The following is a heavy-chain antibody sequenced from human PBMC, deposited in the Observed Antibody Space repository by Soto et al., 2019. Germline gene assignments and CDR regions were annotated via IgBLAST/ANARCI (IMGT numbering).Heavy chain of an antibody. CDR3: TRGGDAYKNGH. V-gene: IGHV4-30-2*02. Sequence: PSETLSLTCAVSGGSISSGGYSWSWIRQPPGKGLEWIGYIYHSGSTYYNPSLKSRVTMSVDTSKNQFSLKLTSVNAADTAVYYCTRGGDAYKNGHWGQGTLVTVSS. CDR1: GGSISSGGYS. J-gene: IGHJ4*02. CDR2: IYHSGST. D-gene: IGHD2-21*01.